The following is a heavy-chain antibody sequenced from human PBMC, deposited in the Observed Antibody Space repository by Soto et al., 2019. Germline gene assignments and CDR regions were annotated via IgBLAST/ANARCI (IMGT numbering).Heavy chain of an antibody. CDR2: ISSNGGST. J-gene: IGHJ4*02. V-gene: IGHV3-64*01. CDR1: GFTFSSYA. CDR3: ARNSYGSGSYYMGY. D-gene: IGHD3-10*01. Sequence: EVQLVESRGGLVQPGGALRLACAAAGFTFSSYAMHWVRQAPGKGLEYVSAISSNGGSTYYANSVKGRFTISRDNSKNTLYLQMGSLRAEDMAVYYCARNSYGSGSYYMGYCGQGTLVTVSS.